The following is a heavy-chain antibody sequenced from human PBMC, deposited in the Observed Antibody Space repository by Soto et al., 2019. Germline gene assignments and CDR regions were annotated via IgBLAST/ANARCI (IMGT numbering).Heavy chain of an antibody. CDR3: ASDTAITMVLGVMVFLDSSYGMDV. D-gene: IGHD3-10*01. CDR1: GDRVSSNSAT. Sequence: EPLSRTCAISGDRVSSNSATWYGVRQSPSRGLEWLGRTYYRSKWYNDYAVSVKSRITINPDTSKNQFSLQLNSVTPEDTAVYHCASDTAITMVLGVMVFLDSSYGMDVWGQETTVTVSS. V-gene: IGHV6-1*01. J-gene: IGHJ6*02. CDR2: TYYRSKWYN.